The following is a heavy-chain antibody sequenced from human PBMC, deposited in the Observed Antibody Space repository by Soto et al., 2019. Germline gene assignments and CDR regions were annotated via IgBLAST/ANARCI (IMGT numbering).Heavy chain of an antibody. CDR1: GGSFSGHY. CDR3: ARGPYCTNGVCQPHDYYFDY. Sequence: SETLSLTCAVYGGSFSGHYWSWIRQPPGKGLEWIGEINHSGSTNYNPSLKSRVTISVDTSKNQFSLKLSSVTAADTAVYYCARGPYCTNGVCQPHDYYFDYWGQGTLVTVSS. V-gene: IGHV4-34*01. CDR2: INHSGST. D-gene: IGHD2-8*01. J-gene: IGHJ4*02.